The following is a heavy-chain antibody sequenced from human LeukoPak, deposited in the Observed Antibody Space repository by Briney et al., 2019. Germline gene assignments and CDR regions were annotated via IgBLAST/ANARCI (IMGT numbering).Heavy chain of an antibody. V-gene: IGHV4-39*01. CDR3: ARHEVYRATGYYYMDV. J-gene: IGHJ6*03. Sequence: SETLSLTCAVYGGSFSGYYWGWLRQPPGKGLEWIGRIYYSGNAYYNPSLKSRVTISVDTSKNQFSLKLSSVTATDTAVYYCARHEVYRATGYYYMDVWGKGTTVTISS. CDR2: IYYSGNA. D-gene: IGHD2-8*01. CDR1: GGSFSGYY.